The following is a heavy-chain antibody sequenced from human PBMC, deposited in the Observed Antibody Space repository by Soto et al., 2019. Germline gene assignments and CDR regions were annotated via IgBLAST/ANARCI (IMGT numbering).Heavy chain of an antibody. CDR3: AKGLWFAKAPGYL. V-gene: IGHV3-23*01. CDR1: GFTLNGYA. J-gene: IGHJ5*02. Sequence: GGVLRLSRGAAGFTLNGYAMSWVRQAPGKGLEWVSVISGSGGSAYYADSVQGRFTISRDNSKNTVYLEMNTVRAEDTAIYFCAKGLWFAKAPGYLWGQGTLVTVSS. D-gene: IGHD3-10*01. CDR2: ISGSGGSA.